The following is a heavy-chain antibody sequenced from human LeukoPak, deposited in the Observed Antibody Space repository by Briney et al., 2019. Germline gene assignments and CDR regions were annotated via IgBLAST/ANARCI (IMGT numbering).Heavy chain of an antibody. Sequence: PETLSHTCTVSGGSISSYYWSWIRQPPGKGLEWIGYIYYSGSTNYNPSLKSRVTISVDTSKNQFSLKLSSVTAADTAVYYCARLGSGWYSIFDYWGQGTLVTVSS. CDR2: IYYSGST. CDR3: ARLGSGWYSIFDY. V-gene: IGHV4-59*08. D-gene: IGHD6-19*01. J-gene: IGHJ4*02. CDR1: GGSISSYY.